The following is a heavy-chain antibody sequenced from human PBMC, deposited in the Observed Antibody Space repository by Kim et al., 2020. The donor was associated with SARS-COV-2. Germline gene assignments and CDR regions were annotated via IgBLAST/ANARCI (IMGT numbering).Heavy chain of an antibody. Sequence: ASVKVSCKASGYTFTSYAMNWVRQAPGQGLEWMGWINTNTGNPTYAQGFTGRFVFSLDTSVSTAYLQISSLKAEDTAVYYCASRIVGAKGKGFDPWGQGTLVTVSS. CDR3: ASRIVGAKGKGFDP. V-gene: IGHV7-4-1*02. J-gene: IGHJ5*02. D-gene: IGHD1-26*01. CDR2: INTNTGNP. CDR1: GYTFTSYA.